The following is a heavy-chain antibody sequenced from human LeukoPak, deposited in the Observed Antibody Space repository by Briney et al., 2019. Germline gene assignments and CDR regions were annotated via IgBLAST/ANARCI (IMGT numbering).Heavy chain of an antibody. CDR2: INTGGGST. D-gene: IGHD1-26*01. J-gene: IGHJ4*02. V-gene: IGHV3-11*01. CDR3: ARDASSYRSHFDF. Sequence: GGSLRLSCGASGFNFRDYNMSWIRQAPGKGLEYISYINTGGGSTYYAGSVKGRFTISRDNAKNSLSLQMNSLRAEDTAVYYCARDASSYRSHFDFWGQGTLVTVSS. CDR1: GFNFRDYN.